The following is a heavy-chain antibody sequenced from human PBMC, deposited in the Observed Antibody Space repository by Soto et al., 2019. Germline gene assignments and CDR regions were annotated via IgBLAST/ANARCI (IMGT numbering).Heavy chain of an antibody. Sequence: QVQLVESGGGVVQPGRSLRLSCAASGFTFSSYAMHWVRQAPGKGLEWVAVISYDGSNKYYADSVKGRFTISRDNSKNTLYLQMNSLRAEGTAVYYCARAGYYESYFDYWGQGTLVTVSS. D-gene: IGHD3-3*01. V-gene: IGHV3-30-3*01. CDR1: GFTFSSYA. CDR2: ISYDGSNK. CDR3: ARAGYYESYFDY. J-gene: IGHJ4*02.